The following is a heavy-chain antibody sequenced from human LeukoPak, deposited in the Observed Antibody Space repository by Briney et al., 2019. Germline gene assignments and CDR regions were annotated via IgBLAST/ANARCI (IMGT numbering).Heavy chain of an antibody. V-gene: IGHV4-4*08. Sequence: SETLSLTCTVSGDSINSYFWNWIRQSPGKGLEWIGNIYTTGTTHYNPSLKSRVTISIDTSKNQFSLKLSSVTAADTAVYYCARQTLDAFDIWGQGTMVTVSS. CDR1: GDSINSYF. J-gene: IGHJ3*02. CDR3: ARQTLDAFDI. CDR2: IYTTGTT.